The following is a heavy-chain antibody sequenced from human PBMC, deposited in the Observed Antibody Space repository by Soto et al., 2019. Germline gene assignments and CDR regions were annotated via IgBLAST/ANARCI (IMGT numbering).Heavy chain of an antibody. J-gene: IGHJ3*02. CDR1: GFTFSSYA. Sequence: EVQLLESGGGLVQPGGSLRLSCAASGFTFSSYAMSWVRQAPGKGLEWVSAISGSGGSTYYADSVKGRFTISRDNSKNKLYLQMNSLRAEDTAVYYCAKRHGRPIVGATFAFDIWGQGTMVTVSS. D-gene: IGHD1-26*01. CDR2: ISGSGGST. V-gene: IGHV3-23*01. CDR3: AKRHGRPIVGATFAFDI.